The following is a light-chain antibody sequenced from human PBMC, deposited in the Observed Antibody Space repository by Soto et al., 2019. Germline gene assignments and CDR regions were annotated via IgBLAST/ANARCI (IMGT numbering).Light chain of an antibody. J-gene: IGLJ1*01. CDR2: DVS. V-gene: IGLV2-11*01. CDR3: CSYAGSYTFGV. CDR1: SSDVGGHNY. Sequence: QSALTQPRSVSGSPGQSVTISCTGTSSDVGGHNYVSWYQQHPGKAPQLMIYDVSKRPSGVPDRFSGSKSGNTASLTISWLQAEDEADYYCCSYAGSYTFGVFGTGTKLTVL.